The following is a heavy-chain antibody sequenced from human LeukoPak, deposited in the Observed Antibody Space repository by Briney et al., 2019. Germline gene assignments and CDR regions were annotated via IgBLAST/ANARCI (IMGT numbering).Heavy chain of an antibody. Sequence: PSETLSLTCTVSGGSISSYYWNWIRQPPGKGPEWIGYIYHSGSTNYNPSLKSRVTISVDTSKNQFSLKLSSVTAADTAVYFCARQLRGEAVAGHLQPFDYWGQGTLVTVSS. J-gene: IGHJ4*02. D-gene: IGHD6-19*01. CDR3: ARQLRGEAVAGHLQPFDY. V-gene: IGHV4-59*08. CDR2: IYHSGST. CDR1: GGSISSYY.